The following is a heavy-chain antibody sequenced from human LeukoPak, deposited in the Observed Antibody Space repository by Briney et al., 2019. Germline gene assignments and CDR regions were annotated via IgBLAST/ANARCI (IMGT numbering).Heavy chain of an antibody. CDR1: GGSISSYY. V-gene: IGHV4-59*01. CDR3: ARVKYGDYEVPYYMDV. Sequence: SETLSLXCTVSGGSISSYYWSWSRQPPGKGLEWIGYIYYSGSTNYNPSLKSRVTISVDTSKNQFSLKLSSVTAADTAVYYCARVKYGDYEVPYYMDVWGKGTTVTVSS. J-gene: IGHJ6*03. CDR2: IYYSGST. D-gene: IGHD4-17*01.